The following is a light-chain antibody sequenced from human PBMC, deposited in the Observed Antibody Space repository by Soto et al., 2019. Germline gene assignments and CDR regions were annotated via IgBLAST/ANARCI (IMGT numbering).Light chain of an antibody. CDR3: QQYNNWPS. CDR1: QSLLDSDDGNTY. CDR2: DIS. V-gene: IGKV2-40*01. Sequence: DIVMTQTPLSLTVTPGEPASISCRSSQSLLDSDDGNTYLAWYQQRPGQAPRLLIYDISNRATGVPARFSGSGSETEFTLTIRSLQSEDFAVYFCQQYNNWPSFGQGTRLEIK. J-gene: IGKJ5*01.